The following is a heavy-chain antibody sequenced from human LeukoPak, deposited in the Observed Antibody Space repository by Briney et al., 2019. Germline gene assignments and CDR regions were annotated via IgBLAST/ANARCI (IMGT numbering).Heavy chain of an antibody. CDR3: AKDVWWSVS. J-gene: IGHJ5*02. V-gene: IGHV3-23*01. D-gene: IGHD2-8*02. CDR1: GFTFSNHA. CDR2: ISASGVDT. Sequence: GGSLRPSCVASGFTFSNHAMTWVRQAPGKGLEWVSAISASGVDTFYAPSVKGRFTISRDNSKNTLYLQINSLRAEDTAIYYCAKDVWWSVSWGQGTLVTVSS.